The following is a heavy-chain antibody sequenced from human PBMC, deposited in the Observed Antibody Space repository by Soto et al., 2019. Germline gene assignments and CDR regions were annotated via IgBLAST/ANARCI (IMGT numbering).Heavy chain of an antibody. V-gene: IGHV1-69*13. D-gene: IGHD3-3*01. CDR1: GGTFSSYA. CDR2: IIPIFGTA. CDR3: ARGVEYYDFWSGYPPPDYYYGMDV. J-gene: IGHJ6*02. Sequence: SVKVSCKASGGTFSSYAISWVRQAPGQGLEWMGGIIPIFGTANYAQKFQGRVTITADESTSTAYMELSSLRSEDTAVYYCARGVEYYDFWSGYPPPDYYYGMDVWGQGTTVTVSS.